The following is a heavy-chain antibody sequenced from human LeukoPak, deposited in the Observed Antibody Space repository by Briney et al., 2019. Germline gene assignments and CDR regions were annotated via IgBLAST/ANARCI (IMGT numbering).Heavy chain of an antibody. D-gene: IGHD6-19*01. V-gene: IGHV4-34*01. J-gene: IGHJ4*02. CDR2: INHSGST. CDR3: ASSGWYRGY. CDR1: GXSFRGYY. Sequence: SETLSLTCAVYGXSFRGYYWSWIRQPPGKGLEWIGEINHSGSTTYNPSLKSRVTISVDTSKNQFSLKLSSVTAADTAVYYCASSGWYRGYWGQGTLVTVSS.